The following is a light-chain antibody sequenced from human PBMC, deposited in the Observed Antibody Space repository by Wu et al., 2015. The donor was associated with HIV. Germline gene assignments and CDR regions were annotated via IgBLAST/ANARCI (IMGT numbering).Light chain of an antibody. CDR2: KAS. V-gene: IGKV1-5*03. CDR1: QSISSW. J-gene: IGKJ2*03. Sequence: DIQMTQSPSTLSASVGDRVTITCRASQSISSWLAWYQQKPGKAPRLLIYKASSLESGVPSRFSGSGSGTEFTLTISGLQPDDFATYYCQQYNSYWYSFGQGTKLEIK. CDR3: QQYNSYWYS.